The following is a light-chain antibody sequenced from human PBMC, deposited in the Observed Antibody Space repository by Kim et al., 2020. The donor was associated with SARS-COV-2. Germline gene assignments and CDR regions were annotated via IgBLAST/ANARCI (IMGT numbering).Light chain of an antibody. V-gene: IGKV3D-15*01. Sequence: SLTPGEQAPLPCRARQPIGTDLAWYQQKPGQAPRLLIYHAFTRATGIPARISGSGSGTVFTLTIRSLQSEDFAVYYCQQYNDWPLTFGGGTKLEI. CDR1: QPIGTD. J-gene: IGKJ4*01. CDR3: QQYNDWPLT. CDR2: HAF.